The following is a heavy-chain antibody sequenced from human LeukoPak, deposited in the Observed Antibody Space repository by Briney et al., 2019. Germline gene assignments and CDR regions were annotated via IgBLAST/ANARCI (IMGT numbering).Heavy chain of an antibody. D-gene: IGHD4-17*01. CDR2: IDPSGGST. V-gene: IGHV1-46*01. Sequence: ASVKVSCKASGYTFTSYYMHWVRQAPGQGLEWMGIIDPSGGSTSYAQKFQGRVTMTRDMSTSTVYMELSSLRSEDTAVYYCAREPYGDYGIDYWGQGTLVTVSS. J-gene: IGHJ4*02. CDR1: GYTFTSYY. CDR3: AREPYGDYGIDY.